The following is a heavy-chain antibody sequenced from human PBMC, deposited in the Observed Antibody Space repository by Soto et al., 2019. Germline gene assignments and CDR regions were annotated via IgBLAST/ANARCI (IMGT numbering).Heavy chain of an antibody. CDR3: ARARGLVNGIWGYYYGMDV. V-gene: IGHV4-38-2*01. Sequence: SETLSLTCAVSGYSISSGYYCGWIRQPPGKGLEWIGSIYHSGSTYYNPSLKSRVTISVDTSKNQFSLKLSSVTAADTAVYYCARARGLVNGIWGYYYGMDVWGQGTTVTVSS. D-gene: IGHD1-20*01. CDR2: IYHSGST. CDR1: GYSISSGYY. J-gene: IGHJ6*02.